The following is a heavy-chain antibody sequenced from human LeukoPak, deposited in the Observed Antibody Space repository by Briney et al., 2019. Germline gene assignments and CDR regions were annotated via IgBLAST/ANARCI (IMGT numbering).Heavy chain of an antibody. J-gene: IGHJ6*02. V-gene: IGHV3-48*01. CDR2: INVVNGAI. CDR1: GFTLRYYQ. Sequence: GGSLRFSCATSGFTLRYYQMNWVRQAPGKGLEWVSYINVVNGAIYYADSVKGRFTISGDIATNSVYLQMNSLRAEDTALYYCVRDGNRGYDMDVWGQGTAVTVSS. CDR3: VRDGNRGYDMDV. D-gene: IGHD3-10*01.